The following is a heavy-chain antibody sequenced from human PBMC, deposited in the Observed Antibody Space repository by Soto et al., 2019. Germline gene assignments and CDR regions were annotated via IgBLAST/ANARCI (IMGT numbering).Heavy chain of an antibody. CDR3: ATLPPRVVAALRPIPT. J-gene: IGHJ5*02. CDR1: GGSISSSNW. Sequence: VQLRQSGPGLVKPSGTLSLTCAVSGGSISSSNWWTWVRQAPGKGLEWIGEIYHSGDTYCNPSLTGRVTITVDKSNNQFSLKLNSVTAADTAVYYCATLPPRVVAALRPIPTWGQGTLVTVSP. V-gene: IGHV4-4*02. CDR2: IYHSGDT. D-gene: IGHD4-17*01.